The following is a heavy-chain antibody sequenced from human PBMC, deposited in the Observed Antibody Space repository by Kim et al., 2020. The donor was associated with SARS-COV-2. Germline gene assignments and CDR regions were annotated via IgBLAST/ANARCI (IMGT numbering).Heavy chain of an antibody. D-gene: IGHD3-9*01. CDR1: GFTFSNAW. CDR2: IKSKTDGGTT. V-gene: IGHV3-15*01. CDR3: TTTLMLRYFDWLLPTDPNFDY. J-gene: IGHJ4*02. Sequence: GGSLRLSCAASGFTFSNAWMSWVRQAPGKGLEWVGRIKSKTDGGTTDYAAPVKGRFTISRDDSKNTLYLQMNSLKTEDTAVYYCTTTLMLRYFDWLLPTDPNFDYWGQGTLVTVSS.